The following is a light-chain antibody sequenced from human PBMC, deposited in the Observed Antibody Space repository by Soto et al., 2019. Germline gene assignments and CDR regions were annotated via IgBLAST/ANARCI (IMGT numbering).Light chain of an antibody. CDR2: DAS. J-gene: IGKJ4*01. CDR1: QGISSW. V-gene: IGKV1D-12*01. Sequence: IQLTQTPSSVSPSVGDRVTITCRASQGISSWLAWYQQKVGKAPNLLIHDASTLQSGVPSRFSGSGSGTDFTLTISSLQPEDFATYYCQQANSFPLTFGGGTKVDIK. CDR3: QQANSFPLT.